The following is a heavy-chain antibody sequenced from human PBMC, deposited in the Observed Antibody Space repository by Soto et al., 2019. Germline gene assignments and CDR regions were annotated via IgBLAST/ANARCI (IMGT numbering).Heavy chain of an antibody. CDR1: GFTFSAYY. CDR3: ARAWVLGVGAISQ. D-gene: IGHD1-26*01. CDR2: ISDSGSLT. Sequence: QVQLVESGGGLVKPEGSLRLSCADSGFTFSAYYMSWIRQAPGKGLEWVSYISDSGSLTHYGDSVKGRFTISRDNAKASLYLQRDSLRAENTAIYYCARAWVLGVGAISQWGQGTMVNVSS. V-gene: IGHV3-11*01. J-gene: IGHJ4*02.